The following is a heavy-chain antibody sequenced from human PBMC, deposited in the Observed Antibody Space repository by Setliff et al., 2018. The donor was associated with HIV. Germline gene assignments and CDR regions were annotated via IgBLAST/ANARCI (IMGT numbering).Heavy chain of an antibody. CDR1: GDSINSGGYY. D-gene: IGHD2-2*01. J-gene: IGHJ4*02. CDR3: AREAPADSSSTSYYFDY. CDR2: IYYKRNT. V-gene: IGHV4-31*03. Sequence: SETLSLTCSVSGDSINSGGYYWSWLRQHPGKGLEWIGYIYYKRNTYYNPSPKSRVSVSLDTSKNQFSLQLSSVTAADTAVYYCAREAPADSSSTSYYFDYWGQGTLVTVSS.